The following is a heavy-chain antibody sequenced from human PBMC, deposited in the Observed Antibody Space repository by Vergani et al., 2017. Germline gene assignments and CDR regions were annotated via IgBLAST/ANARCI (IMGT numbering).Heavy chain of an antibody. CDR2: IYYSGST. J-gene: IGHJ5*02. V-gene: IGHV4-39*07. CDR3: ARDKGIAAAATNGDWYNWFDP. Sequence: QLQLQESGPGLVKPSETLSLTCTVSGGSISSSSYYWGWIRQPPGKGLEWIGSIYYSGSTYYNPSLKSRVTISVDTSKNQFSLKLSSVTAADTAVYYCARDKGIAAAATNGDWYNWFDPWGQGTLVTVSS. D-gene: IGHD6-13*01. CDR1: GGSISSSSYY.